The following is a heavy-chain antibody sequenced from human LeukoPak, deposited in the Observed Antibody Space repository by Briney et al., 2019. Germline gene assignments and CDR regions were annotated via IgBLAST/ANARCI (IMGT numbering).Heavy chain of an antibody. CDR1: GYSFTDYY. D-gene: IGHD3-22*01. J-gene: IGHJ3*02. CDR2: INPNSGGT. V-gene: IGHV1-2*02. CDR3: ACGFMGYDRSGYYDDAFDI. Sequence: ASLTVSCKASGYSFTDYYIHWVRQAPGQGLEWMGWINPNSGGTNSAQKFQGRVSMTRDTSINTAYMEMRRLRSDDTAVYYCACGFMGYDRSGYYDDAFDIWGQGTMVTVSS.